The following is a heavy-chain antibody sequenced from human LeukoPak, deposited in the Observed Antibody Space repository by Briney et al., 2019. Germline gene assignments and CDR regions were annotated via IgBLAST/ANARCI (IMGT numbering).Heavy chain of an antibody. CDR2: VHSDGSIT. CDR3: AREQEDCTGTTCYRAFDA. CDR1: GFSFSSYW. Sequence: GGSLRLSCAASGFSFSSYWMHWIRQAPGKGLVWVSRVHSDGSITNYADSVKGRFSISRDSAKNTLYLQMSSLRSEDTAVYYCAREQEDCTGTTCYRAFDAWGQGTMVTVS. J-gene: IGHJ3*01. D-gene: IGHD2-2*01. V-gene: IGHV3-74*01.